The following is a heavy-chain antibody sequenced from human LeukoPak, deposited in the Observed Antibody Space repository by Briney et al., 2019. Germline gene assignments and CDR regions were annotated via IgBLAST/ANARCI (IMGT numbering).Heavy chain of an antibody. J-gene: IGHJ4*02. CDR1: GFTFTSYS. V-gene: IGHV3-53*01. CDR3: ARETCSSTSCYVTN. Sequence: PGGSLRLSCAASGFTFTSYSMNWVRQAPGKGLEWVSVIYSGGSTYYAGSVKGRFTISRDNSKNTLYLQMNSLRAEDTAVYYCARETCSSTSCYVTNWGQGTLVTVSS. D-gene: IGHD2-2*01. CDR2: IYSGGST.